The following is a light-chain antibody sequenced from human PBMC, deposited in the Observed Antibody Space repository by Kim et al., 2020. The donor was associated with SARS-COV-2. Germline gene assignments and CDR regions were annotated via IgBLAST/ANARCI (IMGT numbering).Light chain of an antibody. V-gene: IGLV3-1*01. CDR2: QDS. CDR3: QAWDSSTARYV. J-gene: IGLJ1*01. Sequence: PLETASNTCSGDKLGDKYACWYQQKPGQSPVLVIYQDSKRPSGIPERFSGSNSGNTATLTISGTQAMDEADYYCQAWDSSTARYVFGTGTKVTVL. CDR1: KLGDKY.